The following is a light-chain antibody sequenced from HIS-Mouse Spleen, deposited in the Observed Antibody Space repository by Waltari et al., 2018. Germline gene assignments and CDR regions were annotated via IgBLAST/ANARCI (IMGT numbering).Light chain of an antibody. CDR1: SGINVGTYR. Sequence: RSGINVGTYRIYWYQQKPGSPPQYLLRYKSDSDKQQGSGVPSRFSGSKDASANAGILLISGLQSEDEADYYCSSYAGSNNYVFGTGTKVTVL. J-gene: IGLJ1*01. CDR3: SSYAGSNNYV. CDR2: YKSDSDK. V-gene: IGLV5-45*02.